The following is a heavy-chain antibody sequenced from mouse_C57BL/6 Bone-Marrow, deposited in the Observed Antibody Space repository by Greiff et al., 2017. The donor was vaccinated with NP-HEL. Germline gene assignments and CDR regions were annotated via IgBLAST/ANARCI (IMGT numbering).Heavy chain of an antibody. CDR3: ARRIYDYGAY. CDR2: ISSGGSYT. D-gene: IGHD2-4*01. J-gene: IGHJ3*01. V-gene: IGHV5-6*02. CDR1: GFTFSSYG. Sequence: EVKLVESGGDLVKPGGSLKLSCAASGFTFSSYGMSWVRQTPDKRLEWVATISSGGSYTYYPDSVKGRFTISRDNAKNTLYLQMSSLKSEDTAMYYCARRIYDYGAYWGQGTLVTVSA.